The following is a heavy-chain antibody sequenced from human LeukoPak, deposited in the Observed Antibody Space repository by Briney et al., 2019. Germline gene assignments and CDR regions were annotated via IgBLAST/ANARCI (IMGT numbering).Heavy chain of an antibody. J-gene: IGHJ4*02. V-gene: IGHV3-66*01. CDR2: ICSGGDT. CDR3: AREVDYYDSSGPFDY. D-gene: IGHD3-22*01. CDR1: GFTVSSNY. Sequence: GGSLRLSCAASGFTVSSNYMGWVRQAPGKGLEWVSVICSGGDTYYADSVKGRFTISRDNSKNMIYLEMSSLKAEDTAVYYCAREVDYYDSSGPFDYWGQGTLVTVSS.